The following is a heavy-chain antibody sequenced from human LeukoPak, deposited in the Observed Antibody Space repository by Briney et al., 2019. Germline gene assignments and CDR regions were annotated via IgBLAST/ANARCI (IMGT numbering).Heavy chain of an antibody. CDR3: ARDRRVRGGYDYVWGTYRYEGGY. D-gene: IGHD3-16*02. Sequence: ASVKVSCKASSYTFTSYGINWVRQAPGQGLEWMGCISAYNGNTNYAQKFRGRVIMTRDTSISTAYMELSRLRSDDTAVYYCARDRRVRGGYDYVWGTYRYEGGYWGQGTLVTVSS. CDR2: ISAYNGNT. CDR1: SYTFTSYG. J-gene: IGHJ4*02. V-gene: IGHV1-18*01.